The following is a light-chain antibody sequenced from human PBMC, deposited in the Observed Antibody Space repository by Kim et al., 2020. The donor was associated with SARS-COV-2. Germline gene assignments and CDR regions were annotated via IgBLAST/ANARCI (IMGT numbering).Light chain of an antibody. J-gene: IGKJ3*01. CDR1: QDINHY. V-gene: IGKV1-16*01. CDR2: AAS. Sequence: DIQMTQSPSSLSASIADRVTITCRASQDINHYLAWFQQKPGQAPKPLMRAASNLESGVPSRFSGSGSGTYFTLTISSLQPEDFATYYCQQYDSYPLTFGPGTKVDIK. CDR3: QQYDSYPLT.